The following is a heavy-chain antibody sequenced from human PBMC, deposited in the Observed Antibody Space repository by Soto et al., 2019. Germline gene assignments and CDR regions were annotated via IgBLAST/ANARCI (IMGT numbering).Heavy chain of an antibody. CDR2: IDTSGSST. V-gene: IGHV3-74*01. CDR1: DFIFTNFW. J-gene: IGHJ4*02. D-gene: IGHD6-13*01. CDR3: AKDSWYFDL. Sequence: GGSLGLSCEASDFIFTNFWMHWVRQVPGKGLVWVSRIDTSGSSTSYADSVKGRFTISRDNAKNTVSLQMNSLRAEDTGVYYCAKDSWYFDLWRQGSLVTVSS.